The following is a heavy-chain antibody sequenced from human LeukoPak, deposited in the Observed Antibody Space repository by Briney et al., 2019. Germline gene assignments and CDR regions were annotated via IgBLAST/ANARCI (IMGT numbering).Heavy chain of an antibody. V-gene: IGHV4-31*03. Sequence: SQTLSLTCTVPGGSISSGGYYWSWIRQHPGKGLEWIGYIYYSGSTYYNPSLKSRVTISVDTSKNQFSLKLSSVTAADTAVYYCARGGYCSSTSCQIFDYWGQGTLVTVSS. CDR2: IYYSGST. D-gene: IGHD2-2*01. CDR3: ARGGYCSSTSCQIFDY. J-gene: IGHJ4*02. CDR1: GGSISSGGYY.